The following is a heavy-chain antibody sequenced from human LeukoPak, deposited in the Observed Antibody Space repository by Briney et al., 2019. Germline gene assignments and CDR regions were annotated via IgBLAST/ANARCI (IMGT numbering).Heavy chain of an antibody. Sequence: GGSLRLSCAASGFTFSSYGMHWVRQAPGKGLEWVAVIWYDGSNKYYADSVKGRFTISRDNSKNTLYLQMNSLRAEDTAVYYCAKSGGSHDFDYWGQGTLVTVSS. CDR3: AKSGGSHDFDY. V-gene: IGHV3-33*06. D-gene: IGHD1-26*01. CDR1: GFTFSSYG. J-gene: IGHJ4*02. CDR2: IWYDGSNK.